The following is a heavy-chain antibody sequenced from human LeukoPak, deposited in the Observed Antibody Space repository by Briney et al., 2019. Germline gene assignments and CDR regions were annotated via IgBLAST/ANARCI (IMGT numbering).Heavy chain of an antibody. D-gene: IGHD3-10*01. V-gene: IGHV3-21*01. CDR3: AREDRLWFGESYRPPFDY. Sequence: NSGGSLRLSCAASGFTFSSYSMNWVRQAPGKGLEWVSSISSSSSYIYYADSVKGRFTISRDNAKNSLYLQMNSLRAEDTAVYYCAREDRLWFGESYRPPFDYWGQGTLVTVSS. J-gene: IGHJ4*02. CDR2: ISSSSSYI. CDR1: GFTFSSYS.